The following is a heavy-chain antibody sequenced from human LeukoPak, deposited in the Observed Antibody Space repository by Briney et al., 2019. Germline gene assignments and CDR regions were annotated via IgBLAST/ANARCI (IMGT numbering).Heavy chain of an antibody. CDR1: GFTFSTYT. CDR2: ISNTGSST. V-gene: IGHV3-48*01. Sequence: GGSLRLSCAASGFTFSTYTMNWVRQAPGKGLEWVSYISNTGSSTYYADSVKGRFTISRDSANKSLYLQMSSLRAEDTAVYYCARDLAYWGQGTLVTVSS. CDR3: ARDLAY. J-gene: IGHJ4*02.